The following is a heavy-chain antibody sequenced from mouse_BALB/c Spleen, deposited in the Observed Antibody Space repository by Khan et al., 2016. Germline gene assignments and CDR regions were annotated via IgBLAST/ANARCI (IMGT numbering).Heavy chain of an antibody. CDR3: AEDYYGSNWLAY. CDR1: GYTFTNYG. D-gene: IGHD1-1*01. V-gene: IGHV9-3*02. Sequence: QIQLVQSGPELKKPGETVKISCKASGYTFTNYGMNWVKQAPGTGLKWMGWINTNTGEPTYADEFKGRFAFSLETSASTAYLQINNLKNEDTATYFCAEDYYGSNWLAYWGQGTLVTVSA. CDR2: INTNTGEP. J-gene: IGHJ3*01.